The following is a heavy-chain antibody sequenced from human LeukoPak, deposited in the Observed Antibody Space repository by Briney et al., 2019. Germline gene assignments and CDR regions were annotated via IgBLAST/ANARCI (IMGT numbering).Heavy chain of an antibody. CDR3: ARRGHDRLAGPINFLDS. CDR2: VYYTGSG. J-gene: IGHJ4*02. CDR1: GDSISGYY. V-gene: IGHV4-59*01. D-gene: IGHD3-9*01. Sequence: SETLSLTCIVSGDSISGYYWSWIRQPPGKELEFIGYVYYTGSGNYNPSLKSRVTISIDTSKNQFSLKLTSVTAADTAVYYCARRGHDRLAGPINFLDSLGQGTLVIVSS.